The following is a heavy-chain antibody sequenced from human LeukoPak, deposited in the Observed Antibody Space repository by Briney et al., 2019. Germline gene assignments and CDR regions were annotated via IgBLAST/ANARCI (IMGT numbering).Heavy chain of an antibody. V-gene: IGHV3-7*04. CDR1: GLTFSNSW. CDR2: IKHDASEK. J-gene: IGHJ3*02. CDR3: ARTTKYSFDT. Sequence: PGGSLRLSCAASGLTFSNSWMSWVRQAPGKGLEWVAHIKHDASEKYYVDSVKGRFTISRDNAKNSLYLPMNSLRSEDTAVYYCARTTKYSFDTWGQGTMVTVSS. D-gene: IGHD2/OR15-2a*01.